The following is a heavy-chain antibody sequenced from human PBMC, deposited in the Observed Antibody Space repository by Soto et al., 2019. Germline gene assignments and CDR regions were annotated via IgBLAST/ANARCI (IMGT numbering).Heavy chain of an antibody. CDR3: ARQRRYYYDSSGYPDY. CDR2: IYYTGST. CDR1: GGSISSSSYY. V-gene: IGHV4-39*01. Sequence: SETLSLTCTVSGGSISSSSYYWGWILQPPGKGLEWIGSIYYTGSTYYNPSLKSRVTISVDTSKNQFSLKLSSVTAADTAVYYCARQRRYYYDSSGYPDYWGQGTLVTVSS. J-gene: IGHJ4*02. D-gene: IGHD3-22*01.